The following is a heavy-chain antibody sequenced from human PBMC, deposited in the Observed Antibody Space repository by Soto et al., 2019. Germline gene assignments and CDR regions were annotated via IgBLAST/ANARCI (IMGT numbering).Heavy chain of an antibody. V-gene: IGHV3-30-3*01. D-gene: IGHD6-6*01. CDR1: GFTFSSYA. CDR3: ARDRGYSSSSLAGVEYNWFDP. Sequence: GGSLRLSXAASGFTFSSYAMHWVRQAPGKGLEWVAVISYDGSNKYYADSVKGRFTISRDNSKNTLYLQMNSLRAEDTAVYYCARDRGYSSSSLAGVEYNWFDPWGQGTLVTVSS. CDR2: ISYDGSNK. J-gene: IGHJ5*02.